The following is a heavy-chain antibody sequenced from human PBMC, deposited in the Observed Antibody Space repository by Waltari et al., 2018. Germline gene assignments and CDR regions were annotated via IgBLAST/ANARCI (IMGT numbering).Heavy chain of an antibody. Sequence: EVQVLESGGGLVQPGGSLRLSCAASGFTFTNYPMPWVRQAPGKGLEWVSSVSGGGGTTYYADSVKGRFTISRDNSKNTLFLQMNSLRAEDTAVYYCGTSPDYSTSEGYWGQGTLVTVSS. CDR1: GFTFTNYP. V-gene: IGHV3-23*01. CDR3: GTSPDYSTSEGY. J-gene: IGHJ4*02. CDR2: VSGGGGTT. D-gene: IGHD4-4*01.